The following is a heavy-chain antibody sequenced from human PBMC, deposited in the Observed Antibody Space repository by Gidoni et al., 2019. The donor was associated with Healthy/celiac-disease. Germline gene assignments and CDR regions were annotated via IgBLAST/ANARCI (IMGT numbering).Heavy chain of an antibody. D-gene: IGHD6-19*01. CDR2: IWYDGSNK. CDR1: GFTFSSYG. V-gene: IGHV3-33*01. Sequence: QVQLVESGGGVVQPGRSLRLSCAASGFTFSSYGMPWVRQAPGKGLEWVAVIWYDGSNKYYADSVKGRFTISRDNSKNTLYLQMNSLRAEDTAVYYCARDFLGIAVAGTEGWFDPWGQGTLVTVSS. CDR3: ARDFLGIAVAGTEGWFDP. J-gene: IGHJ5*02.